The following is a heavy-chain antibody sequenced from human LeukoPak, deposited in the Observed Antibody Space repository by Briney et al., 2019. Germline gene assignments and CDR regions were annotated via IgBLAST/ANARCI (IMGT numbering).Heavy chain of an antibody. V-gene: IGHV3-7*01. CDR1: AFTFRTYW. Sequence: GGSLRLSCAASAFTFRTYWMSWVRQAPGKGLEWVANIKDDGSEKYYVDSVKGRFTISRDNAKNSLYLQMNSLRAEDMAFYYCARTPSPGLQFYYFDYWGQGALVIVSS. CDR2: IKDDGSEK. CDR3: ARTPSPGLQFYYFDY. D-gene: IGHD5-24*01. J-gene: IGHJ4*02.